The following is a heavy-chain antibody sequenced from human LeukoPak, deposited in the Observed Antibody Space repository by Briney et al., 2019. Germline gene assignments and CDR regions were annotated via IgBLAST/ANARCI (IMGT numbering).Heavy chain of an antibody. CDR3: ARQEIQLWLEYYYYYYMDV. D-gene: IGHD5-18*01. Sequence: PSETLSLTCTVSGGSISSYYWSWIRQPAGKGLEWIGRIYTSGSTNYNPSLKSRVTISVDTSKNQFSLKLSSVTAADTAVYYCARQEIQLWLEYYYYYYMDVWGKGTTVTVSS. V-gene: IGHV4-4*07. CDR2: IYTSGST. J-gene: IGHJ6*03. CDR1: GGSISSYY.